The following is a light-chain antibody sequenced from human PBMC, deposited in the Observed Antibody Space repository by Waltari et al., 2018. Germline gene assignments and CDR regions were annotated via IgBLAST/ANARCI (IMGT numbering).Light chain of an antibody. Sequence: CSASQTISGSWLTWYQQKPVQAPRLVIYGASIRATAIPDRFSGSGSGTDFTLTISRLEPEDFAVYYCQQYDGSSVTFGGGTKVEIK. V-gene: IGKV3-20*01. CDR3: QQYDGSSVT. CDR2: GAS. J-gene: IGKJ4*01. CDR1: QTISGSW.